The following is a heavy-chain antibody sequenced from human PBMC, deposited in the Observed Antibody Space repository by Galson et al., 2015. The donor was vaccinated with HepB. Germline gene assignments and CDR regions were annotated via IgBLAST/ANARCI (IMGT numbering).Heavy chain of an antibody. Sequence: SLRLSCAASGFTFSSYGMHWVRQAPGKGLEWVAVISYDGSNKYYADSVKGRFTISRDNSKNTLYLQMNSLRAEDTAVYYCAKDEGGIVVVPAAIVDWGQGTLVTVSS. CDR1: GFTFSSYG. CDR2: ISYDGSNK. D-gene: IGHD2-2*01. J-gene: IGHJ4*02. CDR3: AKDEGGIVVVPAAIVD. V-gene: IGHV3-30*18.